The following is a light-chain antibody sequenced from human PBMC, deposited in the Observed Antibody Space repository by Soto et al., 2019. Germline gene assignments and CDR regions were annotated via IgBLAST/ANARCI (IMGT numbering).Light chain of an antibody. CDR2: DVS. CDR1: SSDVGGYNF. J-gene: IGLJ1*01. Sequence: QSALTQPRSVSGSPGQSVTISCTGTSSDVGGYNFVSWYQHHPGKVPKLMIYDVSKRPSGVPDRFSGSKSGNTASLTISWLQAEDEADYYCCSYAGSNTYVFGTGTKVTVL. V-gene: IGLV2-11*01. CDR3: CSYAGSNTYV.